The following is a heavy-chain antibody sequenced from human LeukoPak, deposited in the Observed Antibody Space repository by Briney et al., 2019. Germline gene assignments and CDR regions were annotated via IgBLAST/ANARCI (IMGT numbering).Heavy chain of an antibody. V-gene: IGHV3-7*01. Sequence: GGSLRLSCSASGFTFSRFWMSWVRQAPGKGLEYVALIKQGGSEIFHMDSVKGRFTISRDDATNSLYLQMNSLRVEDTALYYCARDRESESDSEGDYWGQGTLVTVSS. CDR3: ARDRESESDSEGDY. CDR1: GFTFSRFW. CDR2: IKQGGSEI. D-gene: IGHD4-11*01. J-gene: IGHJ4*02.